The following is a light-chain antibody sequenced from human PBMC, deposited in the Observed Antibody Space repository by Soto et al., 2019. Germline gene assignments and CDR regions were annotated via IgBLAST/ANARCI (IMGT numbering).Light chain of an antibody. CDR2: GAS. CDR1: RSISSTY. Sequence: EIVLTQSPGTLSLSPGERATLSCRASRSISSTYLAWYQQKPGEAPRLLIYGASSRATGIPDRFSGSGSGTDVYLTISRLEPEDFAVYYCQQDGGSPPYTFGQGTKLEIK. J-gene: IGKJ2*01. CDR3: QQDGGSPPYT. V-gene: IGKV3-20*01.